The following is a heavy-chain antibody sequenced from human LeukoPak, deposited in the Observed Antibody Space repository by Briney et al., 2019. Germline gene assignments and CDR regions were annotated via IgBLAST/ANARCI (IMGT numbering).Heavy chain of an antibody. J-gene: IGHJ4*02. D-gene: IGHD6-19*01. CDR3: ASSGWYPYYFDY. CDR1: GFTFSSYA. V-gene: IGHV3-30*14. CDR2: ISYDGSNK. Sequence: GGALRLSCAASGFTFSSYAMHWVRQAPGKGLEWVAVISYDGSNKYYADSVKGRFTISRDNSKNTLYLQMNSLRAEDTAVYYCASSGWYPYYFDYWGQGTLVTVSS.